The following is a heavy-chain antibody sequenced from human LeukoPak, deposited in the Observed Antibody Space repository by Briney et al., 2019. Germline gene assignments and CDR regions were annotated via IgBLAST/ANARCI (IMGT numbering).Heavy chain of an antibody. CDR1: GYTFTDYF. CDR3: ARDRWQQLDWFDP. D-gene: IGHD6-13*01. V-gene: IGHV1-2*02. J-gene: IGHJ5*02. Sequence: GASVKVSCKTSGYTFTDYFIHWLRQAPGQGLEWMGWIHPNSGATKSAEKFQGRVTMTRDTSISTAYMELRRLRSDDTAVYYCARDRWQQLDWFDPWGQGTLVTVSS. CDR2: IHPNSGAT.